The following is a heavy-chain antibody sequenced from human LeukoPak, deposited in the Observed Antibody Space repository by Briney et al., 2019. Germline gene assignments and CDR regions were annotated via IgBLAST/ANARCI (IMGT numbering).Heavy chain of an antibody. CDR1: GCTFSSYA. D-gene: IGHD6-19*01. Sequence: GGSLRLSCAASGCTFSSYAMSWVRQAPGKGLEWVSAISGSGGSTYYADSVKGRFTISRDNPKNTLYLQMNSLRAEDTAVYYCATQRLVLSRIDYWGQGTLVTVSS. V-gene: IGHV3-23*01. CDR2: ISGSGGST. J-gene: IGHJ4*02. CDR3: ATQRLVLSRIDY.